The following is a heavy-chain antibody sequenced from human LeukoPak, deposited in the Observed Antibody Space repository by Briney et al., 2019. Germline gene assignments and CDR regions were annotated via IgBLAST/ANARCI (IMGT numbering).Heavy chain of an antibody. D-gene: IGHD6-19*01. J-gene: IGHJ6*03. V-gene: IGHV4-39*01. Sequence: PSETLSLTCAVSGGSISSTSYYWGWIRQPPGKGLEWIGSIYYSGNTYFNPSLKSRVTISLDTSKNQFSLKLSSVTAAGTAVYYCASLYRAGYYMDVWGKGTTVTVSS. CDR1: GGSISSTSYY. CDR3: ASLYRAGYYMDV. CDR2: IYYSGNT.